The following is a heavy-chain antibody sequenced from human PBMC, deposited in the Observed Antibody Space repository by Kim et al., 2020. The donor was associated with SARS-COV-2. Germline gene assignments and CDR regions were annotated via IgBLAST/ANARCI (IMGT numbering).Heavy chain of an antibody. CDR3: AKPPGGVISLYYYYYGMDV. D-gene: IGHD2-21*01. Sequence: GGSLRLSCAASGFTFSSYGMHWVRQAPGKGLEWVAVISYDGSNKYYADSVKGLFTISRDNSKNTLYLQMNSLRAEDTAVYYCAKPPGGVISLYYYYYGMDVWGQGTTVTASS. CDR2: ISYDGSNK. CDR1: GFTFSSYG. J-gene: IGHJ6*02. V-gene: IGHV3-30*18.